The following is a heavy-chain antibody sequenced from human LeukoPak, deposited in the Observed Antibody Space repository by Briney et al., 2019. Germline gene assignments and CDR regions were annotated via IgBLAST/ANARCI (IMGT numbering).Heavy chain of an antibody. CDR3: ARGYSSSLPWFDP. D-gene: IGHD6-13*01. J-gene: IGHJ5*02. Sequence: PSETLSLTCAVSGYSISSGYYWGWIRQPPGKGLEWIGEINHSGSTNYNPSLKSRATISVDTSKNHFSLKLTSVTAADTAVYYCARGYSSSLPWFDPWGQGTLVTVSS. CDR2: INHSGST. CDR1: GYSISSGYY. V-gene: IGHV4-38-2*01.